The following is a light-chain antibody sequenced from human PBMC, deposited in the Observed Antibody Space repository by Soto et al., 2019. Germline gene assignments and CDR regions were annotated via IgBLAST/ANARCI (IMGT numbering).Light chain of an antibody. J-gene: IGKJ5*01. CDR1: QSISNL. Sequence: EIVMTQSPATLSVSPGERATLSCMSSQSISNLLAWYQQKPGQAPRLLIYGASTRATGFPDRFSGSGSGTEFTLTISSLHSEDFAVYYCQQYYDWPITFGQGTRLEIK. CDR3: QQYYDWPIT. CDR2: GAS. V-gene: IGKV3-15*01.